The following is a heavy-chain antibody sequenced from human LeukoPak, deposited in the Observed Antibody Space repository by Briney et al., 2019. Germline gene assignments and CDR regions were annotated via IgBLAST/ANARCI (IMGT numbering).Heavy chain of an antibody. D-gene: IGHD4-17*01. V-gene: IGHV4-59*11. CDR1: GDSFSSHY. CDR3: ARDLVTVTKGFDI. J-gene: IGHJ3*02. CDR2: ISHIGGT. Sequence: SETLSLTCAVSGDSFSSHYWTWIRQSPGTGLEWIGYISHIGGTNYNPSLKSRVTISIDTSKNQFSLKLRSVTAADTAVYYCARDLVTVTKGFDIWGQGTMVSVSS.